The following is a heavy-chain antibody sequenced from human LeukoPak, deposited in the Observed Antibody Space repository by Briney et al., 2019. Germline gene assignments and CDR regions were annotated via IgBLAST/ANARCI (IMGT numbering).Heavy chain of an antibody. D-gene: IGHD3-9*01. Sequence: PGGSLRLSCAASGFTVSSNFMSWVRQAPGKGLEWVSVIYSGGSTYYADSVKGRFTISRDNSKNSLYLQMNSLRVEDTAVYYCALGLVTDYWGQGTLVTVSS. CDR3: ALGLVTDY. CDR2: IYSGGST. J-gene: IGHJ4*02. V-gene: IGHV3-66*01. CDR1: GFTVSSNF.